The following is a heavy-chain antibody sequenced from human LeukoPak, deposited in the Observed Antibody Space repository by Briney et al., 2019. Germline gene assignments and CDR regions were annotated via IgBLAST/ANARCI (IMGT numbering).Heavy chain of an antibody. CDR2: VWYDEDNK. Sequence: GGSLRLSCAASGFTFSSYAMSWVRQAPGKGLEWLAVVWYDEDNKDYADSVKGRFTISRDNSKNTLYLQMNSLRAEDTAVYYCARGSSNTWPPGAEYFEHWGQGTLVTVSS. D-gene: IGHD6-13*01. CDR3: ARGSSNTWPPGAEYFEH. CDR1: GFTFSSYA. J-gene: IGHJ1*01. V-gene: IGHV3-33*08.